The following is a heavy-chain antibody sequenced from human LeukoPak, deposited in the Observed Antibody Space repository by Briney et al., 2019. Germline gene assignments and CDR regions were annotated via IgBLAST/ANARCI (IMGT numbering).Heavy chain of an antibody. CDR1: GGTFSSYA. D-gene: IGHD3-10*01. CDR2: IIPILGIA. J-gene: IGHJ4*02. Sequence: SVKVTCKASGGTFSSYAISWVRQAPGQGLEWMGRIIPILGIANYAQKFQGRVTITADKSTSTAYMELSSLRSEDTAVYYCARSPRSGSYYKAYYFDYWGQGTLVTVSS. CDR3: ARSPRSGSYYKAYYFDY. V-gene: IGHV1-69*04.